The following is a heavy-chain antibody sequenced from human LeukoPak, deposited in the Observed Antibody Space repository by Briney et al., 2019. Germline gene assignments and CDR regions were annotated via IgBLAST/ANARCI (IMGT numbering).Heavy chain of an antibody. CDR3: AELGITMIGGV. J-gene: IGHJ6*04. CDR1: GFTFSSHW. V-gene: IGHV3-74*01. CDR2: INSDGSST. Sequence: GGSLRLSCAASGFTFSSHWMHWVRQAPGKGLVWVSRINSDGSSTSYADSVKGRFTISRDNAKNTLYLQMNSLRAEDTAVYYCAELGITMIGGVWGKGTTVTISS. D-gene: IGHD3-10*02.